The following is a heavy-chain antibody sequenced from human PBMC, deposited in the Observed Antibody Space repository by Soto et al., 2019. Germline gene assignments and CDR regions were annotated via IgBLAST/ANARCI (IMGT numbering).Heavy chain of an antibody. CDR1: GFMFSSYT. CDR2: ITHSGRYI. CDR3: ARDVDASGSYYNPFDY. J-gene: IGHJ4*02. Sequence: EVQLVESGGGLVKPGGSLRLSCAASGFMFSSYTMNWVRQAPGRGLEWVSSITHSGRYIYYADSVKGRFTISRDNAKNSLFLQMNSLKAEDTALYYCARDVDASGSYYNPFDYWGQGTLVTVSS. V-gene: IGHV3-21*01. D-gene: IGHD3-10*01.